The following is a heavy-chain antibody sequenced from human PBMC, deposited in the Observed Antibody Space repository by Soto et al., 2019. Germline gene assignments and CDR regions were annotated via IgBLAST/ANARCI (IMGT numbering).Heavy chain of an antibody. Sequence: PSQTLSLTCAISGDSVSSNSAAWNWISQSPSRGLEWLGSTYDRSKWNNDYAVSVKSRIPINPDTPKNQCSLQLNSVTPEDTAVYYCGRQAAASNDAFDIWGQGTMVTVS. D-gene: IGHD6-13*01. CDR1: GDSVSSNSAA. J-gene: IGHJ3*02. CDR2: TYDRSKWNN. CDR3: GRQAAASNDAFDI. V-gene: IGHV6-1*01.